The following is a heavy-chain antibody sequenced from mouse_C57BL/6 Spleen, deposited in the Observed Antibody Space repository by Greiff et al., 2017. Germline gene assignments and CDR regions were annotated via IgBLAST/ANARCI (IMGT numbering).Heavy chain of an antibody. Sequence: QVHVKQPGAELVTPGASVKMSCKASGYTFTSYWITWVKQRPGQGLEWIGDIYPGSGSTNYNEQFKSKATLTVDTSSRTAYMQRSSRTSEDSAVYYCARARYFDVWGTGTTVTVSS. V-gene: IGHV1-55*01. CDR3: ARARYFDV. CDR2: IYPGSGST. CDR1: GYTFTSYW. J-gene: IGHJ1*03.